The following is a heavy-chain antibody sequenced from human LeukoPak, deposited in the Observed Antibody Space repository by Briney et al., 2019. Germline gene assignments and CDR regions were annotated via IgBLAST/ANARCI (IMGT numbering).Heavy chain of an antibody. CDR1: EFDFSFYW. Sequence: GGSLRLSCAASEFDFSFYWMTWVRQAPGKGLEWLANILPDGSKKYYLDSVKGRFTISRDNPTNSLYLQINNLRAEDTALYYCGRLAHNVWYAVDYWGQGTLVTVSS. CDR2: ILPDGSKK. CDR3: GRLAHNVWYAVDY. J-gene: IGHJ4*02. D-gene: IGHD6-13*01. V-gene: IGHV3-7*01.